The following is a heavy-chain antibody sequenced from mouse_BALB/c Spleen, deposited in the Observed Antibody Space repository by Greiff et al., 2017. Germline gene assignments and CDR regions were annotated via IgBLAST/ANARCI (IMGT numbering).Heavy chain of an antibody. Sequence: DVHLVESGPGLVKPSQSLSLTCTVTGYSITSDYAWNWIRQFPGNKLEWMGYISYSGSTSYNPSLKSRISITRDTSKNQFFLQLNSVTTEDTATYYCAREEITTVMGAMDYWGQGTSVTVSS. D-gene: IGHD1-1*01. CDR1: GYSITSDYA. J-gene: IGHJ4*01. CDR2: ISYSGST. CDR3: AREEITTVMGAMDY. V-gene: IGHV3-2*02.